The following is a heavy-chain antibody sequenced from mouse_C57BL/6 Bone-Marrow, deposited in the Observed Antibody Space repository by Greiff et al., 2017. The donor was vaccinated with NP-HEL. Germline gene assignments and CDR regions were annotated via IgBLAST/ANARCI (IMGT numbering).Heavy chain of an antibody. Sequence: EVKLMESGGDLVKPGGSLKLSCAASGFTFSSYGMSWVRQTPDKRLEWVATISSGGSYTYYPDSVKGRFTISRDNAKNTLYLQMSGLKSEDTAMYYCARQGGSDDDGSWFDDWGQGTLVTVSA. CDR2: ISSGGSYT. CDR1: GFTFSSYG. V-gene: IGHV5-6*01. CDR3: ARQGGSDDDGSWFDD. D-gene: IGHD2-4*01. J-gene: IGHJ3*01.